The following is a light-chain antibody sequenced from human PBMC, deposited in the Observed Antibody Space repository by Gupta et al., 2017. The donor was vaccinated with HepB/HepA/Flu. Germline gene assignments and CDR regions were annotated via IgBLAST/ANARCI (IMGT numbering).Light chain of an antibody. CDR1: QSINIY. CDR2: DAT. CDR3: QQRSSWPPIT. V-gene: IGKV3-11*01. Sequence: EVVLTQFPATLSLSPGERATLSCRASQSINIYLAWYQQRPGQAPRLLIYDATNRDPGVPARFSGSGSGKDLTLTISSREQEDFAGYYCQQRSSWPPITFGGGTKVEI. J-gene: IGKJ4*01.